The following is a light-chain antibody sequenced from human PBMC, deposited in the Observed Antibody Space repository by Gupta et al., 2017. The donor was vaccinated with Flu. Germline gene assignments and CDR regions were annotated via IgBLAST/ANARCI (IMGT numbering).Light chain of an antibody. CDR2: WAS. CDR3: HQDDSSPHI. CDR1: QTVLSSLNKKTY. J-gene: IGKJ2*01. Sequence: DIFMAQSPHSLAVSLAEGATIYCKPSQTVLSSLNKKTYLAWYQHKPGQPPKLLIYWASSRDSGVPDRFSGSGSGTDFTLTISSLQPEDVAVYHCHQDDSSPHIFGLGTKVEIK. V-gene: IGKV4-1*01.